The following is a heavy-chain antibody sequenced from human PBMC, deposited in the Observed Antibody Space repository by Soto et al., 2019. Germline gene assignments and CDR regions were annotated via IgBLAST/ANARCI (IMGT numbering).Heavy chain of an antibody. CDR2: INCNSGSI. CDR3: VKDESINWYSGHFRH. J-gene: IGHJ1*01. D-gene: IGHD6-13*01. Sequence: SLKISCAASGFTFDYYAMHWVRQVPGKGLEWVSGINCNSGSIGYGDSVKGRFAISRDNAKNSLHLQMNSLSAEDTAFYYCVKDESINWYSGHFRHWGQGTLVTVSS. V-gene: IGHV3-9*01. CDR1: GFTFDYYA.